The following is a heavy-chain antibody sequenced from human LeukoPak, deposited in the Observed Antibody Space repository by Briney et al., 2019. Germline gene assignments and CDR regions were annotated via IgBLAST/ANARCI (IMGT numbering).Heavy chain of an antibody. D-gene: IGHD5-12*01. V-gene: IGHV1-46*01. J-gene: IGHJ5*02. CDR3: AREESGYDWFDP. CDR1: GYTFTSYY. Sequence: ASVKVSCKASGYTFTSYYMHWVRQAPGQGLEWMGIINPSGGSTSYAQKFQGRVTMTRDTSTSTVYMELSSLRSDDTAVYYCAREESGYDWFDPWGQGTLVTVSS. CDR2: INPSGGST.